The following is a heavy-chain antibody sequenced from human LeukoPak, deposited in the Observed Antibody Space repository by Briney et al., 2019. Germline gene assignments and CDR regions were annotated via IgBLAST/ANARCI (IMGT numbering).Heavy chain of an antibody. CDR3: ARSGCGWWSNFDY. CDR1: GFTYSSYD. Sequence: PGGSLRLSCAASGFTYSSYDIGWVRQAPGKGLEWDSGISGGGISTYYADSVKGRSTISRDNSRHSLDLQVDSLRAEDTAVYYCARSGCGWWSNFDYWGQGTLVTVSS. J-gene: IGHJ4*02. V-gene: IGHV3-23*01. CDR2: ISGGGIST. D-gene: IGHD3-10*01.